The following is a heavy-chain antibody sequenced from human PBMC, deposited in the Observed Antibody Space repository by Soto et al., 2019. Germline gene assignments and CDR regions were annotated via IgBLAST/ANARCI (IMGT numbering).Heavy chain of an antibody. J-gene: IGHJ4*02. Sequence: GSLRLSCAASGFTFSSYSMNWVRQAPGKGLEWVSSISSSSSYIYYADSVKGRFTISRDNAKNSLYLQMNSPRAEDTAVYYCAREGGIAAAGRDYWGQGTLVTVSS. CDR1: GFTFSSYS. CDR2: ISSSSSYI. CDR3: AREGGIAAAGRDY. V-gene: IGHV3-21*01. D-gene: IGHD6-13*01.